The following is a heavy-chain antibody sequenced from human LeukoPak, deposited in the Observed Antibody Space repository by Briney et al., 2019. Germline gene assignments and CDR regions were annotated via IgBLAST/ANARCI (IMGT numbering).Heavy chain of an antibody. CDR2: IYSGTI. D-gene: IGHD4/OR15-4a*01. CDR1: GFTSSSNS. V-gene: IGHV3-53*01. J-gene: IGHJ4*02. CDR3: ARRAGAYSHPYDY. Sequence: GGSLRLSFTVSGFTSSSNSMSWVRQAPGRGLEGVSFIYSGTIHYSDSVKGRFTISRDNSKNTLYLQMNSLRAEDTAVYYCARRAGAYSHPYDYWGQGTLVTVSS.